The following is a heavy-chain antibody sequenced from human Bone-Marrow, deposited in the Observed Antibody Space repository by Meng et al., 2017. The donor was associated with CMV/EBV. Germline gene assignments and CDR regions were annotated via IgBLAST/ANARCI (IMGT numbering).Heavy chain of an antibody. CDR1: GGSISSSSYY. J-gene: IGHJ3*02. V-gene: IGHV4-39*07. Sequence: SETLSLTCTVSGGSISSSSYYWGWIRQPPGKGLEWIGSIYYSGSTYYNPSLKSRVTISVDTSKNQFSLKLSSVTAADTAVYYCAGVGTGAIDAFYIWGQGTMVTVSS. D-gene: IGHD1/OR15-1a*01. CDR2: IYYSGST. CDR3: AGVGTGAIDAFYI.